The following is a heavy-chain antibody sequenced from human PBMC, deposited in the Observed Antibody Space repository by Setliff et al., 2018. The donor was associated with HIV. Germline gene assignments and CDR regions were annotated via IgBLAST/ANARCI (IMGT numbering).Heavy chain of an antibody. CDR1: GASISSYY. V-gene: IGHV4-59*08. J-gene: IGHJ4*02. Sequence: SETLSLTCTISGASISSYYWSWIRQPPGKGLERIGDIHYSGSSKYSPSLKSRVTISFDTSKRQFSLKLRSVTAADTAVYYCARRTPPEFDFWSQGILVTVSS. D-gene: IGHD1-7*01. CDR3: ARRTPPEFDF. CDR2: IHYSGSS.